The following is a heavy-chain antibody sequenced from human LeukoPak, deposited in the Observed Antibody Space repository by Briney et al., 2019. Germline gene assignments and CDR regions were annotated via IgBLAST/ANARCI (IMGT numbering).Heavy chain of an antibody. CDR1: GGSFSGYY. V-gene: IGHV4-34*01. Sequence: SETLSLTCAVYGGSFSGYYWSWIRQPPGKGLEWIAEITHSGSTNYNPSLKSRVTISVDTSKNQFSLKLSSVTAADTAVYYCARGQGNYYGSGSYYRLSPGHFDYWGQGTLVTVSS. CDR3: ARGQGNYYGSGSYYRLSPGHFDY. J-gene: IGHJ4*02. CDR2: ITHSGST. D-gene: IGHD3-10*01.